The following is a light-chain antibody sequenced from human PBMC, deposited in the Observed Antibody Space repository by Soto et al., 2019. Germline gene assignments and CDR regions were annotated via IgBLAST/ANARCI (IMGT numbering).Light chain of an antibody. J-gene: IGKJ3*01. CDR2: AAS. CDR1: QSVNIRY. CDR3: QKYGSASPFT. V-gene: IGKV3-20*01. Sequence: TLLTPSPGTLPLSKGEVATLSCRTIQSVNIRYLAWYQQRPGQAPRLLIYAASTRPTGIPDRFSGSGSGTDFTLTISRLEPEDFAAYYCQKYGSASPFTFGPVTKVDF.